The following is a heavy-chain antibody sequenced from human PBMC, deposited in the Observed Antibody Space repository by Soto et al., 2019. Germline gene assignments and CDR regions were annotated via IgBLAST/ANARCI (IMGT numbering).Heavy chain of an antibody. Sequence: EVQLVESGGGLIQPGGSLRLSCAASGFTVTSKYMSWVRQAPEKGLEWVSVVYSGGGTYYAGSVKGRFTISRDNSKITLYLQMNSLRADDTAVYYCVRDHWDYWGQGTLVTVSS. CDR1: GFTVTSKY. V-gene: IGHV3-53*01. CDR3: VRDHWDY. D-gene: IGHD1-1*01. CDR2: VYSGGGT. J-gene: IGHJ4*02.